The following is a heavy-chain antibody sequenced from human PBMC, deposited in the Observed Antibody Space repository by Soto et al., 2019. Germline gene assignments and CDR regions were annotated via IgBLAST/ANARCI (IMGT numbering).Heavy chain of an antibody. D-gene: IGHD6-13*01. CDR2: IIPIFGTA. J-gene: IGHJ6*02. CDR3: ARSYSSSWPTMGYYYYGMDV. Sequence: GASVKVSCKASGGTFSSYAISWVRRAPGQGLEWMGGIIPIFGTANYAQKFQGRVTITADKSTSTAYMELSSLRSEDTAVYYCARSYSSSWPTMGYYYYGMDVWGQGTTVTVSS. V-gene: IGHV1-69*06. CDR1: GGTFSSYA.